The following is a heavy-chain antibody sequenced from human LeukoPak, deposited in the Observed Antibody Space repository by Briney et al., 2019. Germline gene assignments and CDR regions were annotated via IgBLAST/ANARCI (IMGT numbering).Heavy chain of an antibody. V-gene: IGHV3-23*01. CDR1: GFTFSSYA. CDR2: ISGSGGST. D-gene: IGHD3-3*01. J-gene: IGHJ4*02. CDR3: AKSPPYYDFWSGYFDY. Sequence: PGRSLRLSCAASGFTFSSYAMSWVRQAPGKGLGWVSAISGSGGSTYYADSVKGRFTISRDNSKNTLYLQMNSLRAEDTAVYYCAKSPPYYDFWSGYFDYWGQGTLVTVSS.